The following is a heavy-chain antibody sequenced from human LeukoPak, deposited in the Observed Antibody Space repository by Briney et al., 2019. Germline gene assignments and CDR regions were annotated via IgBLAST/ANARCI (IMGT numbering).Heavy chain of an antibody. J-gene: IGHJ3*02. CDR3: ARANPSYGYCSGGSCPLTI. CDR1: GGSIRSSYYY. CDR2: IYDSGST. D-gene: IGHD2-15*01. Sequence: SETLSLTCTVSGGSIRSSYYYWGWIRQPPGKGLEWIGSIYDSGSTYYNPSLKSRVTISVDTSKNQFSLKLSSVTAADTAVYYCARANPSYGYCSGGSCPLTIWGQGTMVTVSS. V-gene: IGHV4-39*01.